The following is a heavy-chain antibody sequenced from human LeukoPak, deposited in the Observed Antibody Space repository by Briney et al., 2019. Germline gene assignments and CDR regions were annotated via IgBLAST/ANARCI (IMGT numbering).Heavy chain of an antibody. CDR2: IIPIFGTA. V-gene: IGHV1-69*13. D-gene: IGHD3-10*01. CDR1: GGTFSSYA. Sequence: GASVKVSCKASGGTFSSYAISWVRQAPGQGLEWMGGIIPIFGTANYAQKFQGRVTITADESTSTAYMELSSLRSEDTAVYYCARASTYGSGSYSFDYWGQGTLVTVSS. J-gene: IGHJ4*02. CDR3: ARASTYGSGSYSFDY.